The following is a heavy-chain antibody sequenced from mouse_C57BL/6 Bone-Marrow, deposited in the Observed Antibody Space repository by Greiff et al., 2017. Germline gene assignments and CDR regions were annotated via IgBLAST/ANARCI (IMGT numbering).Heavy chain of an antibody. CDR3: ASRSYYYGSSYVDY. CDR2: ISSGGSYT. V-gene: IGHV5-6*01. J-gene: IGHJ4*01. CDR1: GFTFSSYG. Sequence: EVQGVESGGDLVKPGGSLKLSCAASGFTFSSYGMSWVRQTPDKRLEWVATISSGGSYTYYPDSVKGRFTISRDNAKNTLYLQMSSLKSEDTAMYYCASRSYYYGSSYVDYWGQGTSVTVSS. D-gene: IGHD1-1*01.